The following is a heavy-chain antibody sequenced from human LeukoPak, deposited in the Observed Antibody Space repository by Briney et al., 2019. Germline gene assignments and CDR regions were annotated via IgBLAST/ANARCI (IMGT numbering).Heavy chain of an antibody. D-gene: IGHD3-22*01. CDR3: AREVIVARSFDY. Sequence: SETLSLTCAVYGGSFSGYYWSWIRQPPGKGLEWIGEINHSESTNYNPSLKSRVTISVDTSKNQFSLKLSSVTAADTAVYYCAREVIVARSFDYWGQGTLVTVSS. V-gene: IGHV4-34*01. J-gene: IGHJ4*02. CDR2: INHSEST. CDR1: GGSFSGYY.